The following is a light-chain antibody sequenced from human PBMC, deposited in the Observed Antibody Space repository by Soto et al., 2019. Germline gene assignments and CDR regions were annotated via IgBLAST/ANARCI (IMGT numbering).Light chain of an antibody. CDR2: DAS. Sequence: EIVLTQSPATLSLSPGERATLSCRASQSIGRFLVWYQQKPGQAPRLLIYDASNTATGIPARFSGSGSGTDFILTISSLEPEDFAVYYCHQRSNWPITFGQGTRLEIK. J-gene: IGKJ5*01. V-gene: IGKV3-11*01. CDR3: HQRSNWPIT. CDR1: QSIGRF.